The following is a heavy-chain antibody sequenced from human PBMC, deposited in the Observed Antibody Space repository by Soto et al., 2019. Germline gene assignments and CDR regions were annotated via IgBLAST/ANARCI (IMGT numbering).Heavy chain of an antibody. Sequence: ASVKVSCKASGYTFTSYVISWVRQAPGQGLEWMGWISAYNGNTNYAQKLQGRVTMTTDTSTSTAYMELRSLRSDDTAVYYCARDVPLINYYGSGTNWFAPWGQGTLVTVSS. CDR3: ARDVPLINYYGSGTNWFAP. J-gene: IGHJ5*02. CDR2: ISAYNGNT. CDR1: GYTFTSYV. D-gene: IGHD3-10*01. V-gene: IGHV1-18*01.